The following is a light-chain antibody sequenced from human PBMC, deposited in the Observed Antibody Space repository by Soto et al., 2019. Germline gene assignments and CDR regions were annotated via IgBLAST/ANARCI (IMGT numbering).Light chain of an antibody. V-gene: IGKV3-20*01. Sequence: EIVLTQSPGTLSLSPGERATLSCRASQTVSSGYVAWYQQKPGQTPKLLIDEASSRATGIPDRFSGSGSGRDYTLTINRLEPEDFAVDYCQQYGSSPQTFGQGTKVEI. CDR3: QQYGSSPQT. CDR1: QTVSSGY. J-gene: IGKJ1*01. CDR2: EAS.